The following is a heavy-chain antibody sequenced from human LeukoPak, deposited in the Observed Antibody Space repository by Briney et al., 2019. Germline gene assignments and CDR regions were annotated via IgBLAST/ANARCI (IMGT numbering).Heavy chain of an antibody. CDR2: ISYDGSNK. V-gene: IGHV3-30-3*01. J-gene: IGHJ4*02. CDR1: GFTFSSYA. D-gene: IGHD3-22*01. CDR3: AREYYDSSGYQYYFDY. Sequence: GGSLRLSCAASGFTFSSYAMHWVRQAPGKGLEWVAVISYDGSNKYYADSVKGRFTISRDNSKNTLYLQMNSLRAEDTAVYYCAREYYDSSGYQYYFDYWGQGTLVTVSS.